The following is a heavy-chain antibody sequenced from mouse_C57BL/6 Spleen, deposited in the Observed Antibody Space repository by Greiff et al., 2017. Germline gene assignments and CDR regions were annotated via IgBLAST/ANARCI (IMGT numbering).Heavy chain of an antibody. D-gene: IGHD2-3*01. CDR2: INPNNGGT. CDR1: GYTFTDYN. Sequence: EVKLQESGPELVKPGASVKMSCKASGYTFTDYNMHWVKQSHGKSLEWIGYINPNNGGTSYNQKFKGKATLTVNKSSSTAYMELRSLTSEDSAVYYCARVGDGYPFAYWGQGTLVTVSA. V-gene: IGHV1-22*01. J-gene: IGHJ3*01. CDR3: ARVGDGYPFAY.